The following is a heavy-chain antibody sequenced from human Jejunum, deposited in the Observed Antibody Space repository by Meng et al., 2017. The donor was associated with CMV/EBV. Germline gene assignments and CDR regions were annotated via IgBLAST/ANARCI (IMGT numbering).Heavy chain of an antibody. Sequence: SCAASGFTVSRSFMSRVRQTPGKGLEWVSVIYGDGNTYYADSVRGRFTISRDNYKNTLFLEMNSLRAEDTAVYYCARWYNSSSGFDYWGQGTLVTVSS. V-gene: IGHV3-53*01. CDR2: IYGDGNT. CDR1: GFTVSRSF. D-gene: IGHD6-6*01. CDR3: ARWYNSSSGFDY. J-gene: IGHJ4*02.